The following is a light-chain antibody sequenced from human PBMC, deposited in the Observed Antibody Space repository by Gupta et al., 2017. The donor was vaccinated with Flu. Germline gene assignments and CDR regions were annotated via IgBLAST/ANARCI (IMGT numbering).Light chain of an antibody. CDR1: QGISNY. Sequence: PSSLSASVGDRVTITCRASQGISNYLAWYQQKPGKVPKLLIYAASTSQSGVPSRFSGSGSGTDFTLTIISLQPEDVATYYCQKENSARFTFGHGTKVDIK. V-gene: IGKV1-27*01. CDR2: AAS. CDR3: QKENSARFT. J-gene: IGKJ3*01.